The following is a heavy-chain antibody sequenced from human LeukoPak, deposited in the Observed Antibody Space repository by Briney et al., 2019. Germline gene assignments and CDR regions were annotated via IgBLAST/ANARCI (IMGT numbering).Heavy chain of an antibody. CDR1: GFTFSSYW. V-gene: IGHV3-7*01. CDR2: IKQDGSEK. CDR3: ARDISYYDFWSGYSDY. D-gene: IGHD3-3*01. Sequence: PGGSLRLSCAASGFTFSSYWMSWVRQAPGKGLEWVANIKQDGSEKYYVDSVKGRFTISRDNAKNALYLQMNSLRAEDTAVYYCARDISYYDFWSGYSDYWGQGTLVTVSS. J-gene: IGHJ4*02.